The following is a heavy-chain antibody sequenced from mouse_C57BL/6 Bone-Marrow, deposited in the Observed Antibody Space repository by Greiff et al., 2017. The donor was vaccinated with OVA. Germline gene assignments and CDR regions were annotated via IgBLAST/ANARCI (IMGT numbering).Heavy chain of an antibody. CDR2: IRSKSNNYAT. J-gene: IGHJ3*01. CDR1: GFSFNTYA. CDR3: VRQNDYDDGFAY. Sequence: EVQRVESGGGLVQPKGSLKLSCAASGFSFNTYAMNWVRQAPGKGLEWVARIRSKSNNYATYYADSVKDRFTISRDDSESMLYLQMNNLKTEDTAMYYCVRQNDYDDGFAYWGQGTLVTVSA. V-gene: IGHV10-1*01. D-gene: IGHD2-4*01.